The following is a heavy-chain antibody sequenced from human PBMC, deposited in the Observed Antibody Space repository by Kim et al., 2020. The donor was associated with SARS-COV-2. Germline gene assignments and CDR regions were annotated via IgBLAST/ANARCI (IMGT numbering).Heavy chain of an antibody. D-gene: IGHD5-12*01. Sequence: GGSLRLSCAASGFTFSSYGMHWVRQAPGKGLEWVAVIWYDGSNKYYADSVKGRFTISRDNSKNTLYLQMNSLRAEDTAVYYCAKGPEDIVATILYGMDVWGQGTTVTVSS. J-gene: IGHJ6*02. V-gene: IGHV3-33*06. CDR3: AKGPEDIVATILYGMDV. CDR2: IWYDGSNK. CDR1: GFTFSSYG.